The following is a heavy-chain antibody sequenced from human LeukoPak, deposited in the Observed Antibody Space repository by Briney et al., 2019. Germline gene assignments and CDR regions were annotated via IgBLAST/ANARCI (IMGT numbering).Heavy chain of an antibody. CDR3: ASGGYSSGCHDY. CDR2: IYYSGST. D-gene: IGHD6-19*01. Sequence: PSETLTLSCTVSGGSISSSSYYWGWIRQPPGKGLEWIGSIYYSGSTYYNPSLKSRVTISVDTSKNQFSLNLSSVTAADTAVYYCASGGYSSGCHDYWGQAALATVSS. CDR1: GGSISSSSYY. V-gene: IGHV4-39*01. J-gene: IGHJ4*02.